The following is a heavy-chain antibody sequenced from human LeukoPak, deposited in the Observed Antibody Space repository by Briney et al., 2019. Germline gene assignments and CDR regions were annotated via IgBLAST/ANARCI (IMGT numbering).Heavy chain of an antibody. CDR2: IYYSGST. CDR1: GGSFSGYY. Sequence: SETLSLTCAVYGGSFSGYYWSWIRQPPGKGLEWIGSIYYSGSTYYNPSLRSRVTISVDTSKNQFSLKLSSVTAADTAVYYCARTLIYCSGGSCYGRWGQGTLVTVSS. CDR3: ARTLIYCSGGSCYGR. D-gene: IGHD2-15*01. J-gene: IGHJ4*02. V-gene: IGHV4-34*01.